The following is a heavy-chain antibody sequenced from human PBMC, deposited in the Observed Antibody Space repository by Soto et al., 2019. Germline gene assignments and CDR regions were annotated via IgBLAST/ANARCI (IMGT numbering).Heavy chain of an antibody. CDR1: GFTFDDYA. V-gene: IGHV3-9*01. CDR3: IKGRGGSYGRYYFDY. D-gene: IGHD1-26*01. CDR2: ISWNSGNI. J-gene: IGHJ4*02. Sequence: EVQLVESGGGLVQPGRSLRLSCAASGFTFDDYAMHWVRQAPGKGLEWLSGISWNSGNIGYADSVKGRFTISRDNANNSLYLQMNSLRPEDKALYYCIKGRGGSYGRYYFDYWGQGTLVTVSS.